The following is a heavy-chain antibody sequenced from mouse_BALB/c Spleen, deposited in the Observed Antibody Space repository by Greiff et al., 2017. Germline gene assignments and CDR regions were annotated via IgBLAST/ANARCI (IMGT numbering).Heavy chain of an antibody. J-gene: IGHJ3*01. D-gene: IGHD2-2*01. CDR3: ARGGYDQDVPFAY. CDR2: IDPETGGT. V-gene: IGHV1-15*01. Sequence: VQLQQSGAELVRPGASVTLSCKASGYTFTDYEMHWVKQTPVHGLEWIGAIDPETGGTAYNQKFKGKATLTADKSSSTAYMELRSLTSEDSAVYYCARGGYDQDVPFAYWGQGTLVTVSA. CDR1: GYTFTDYE.